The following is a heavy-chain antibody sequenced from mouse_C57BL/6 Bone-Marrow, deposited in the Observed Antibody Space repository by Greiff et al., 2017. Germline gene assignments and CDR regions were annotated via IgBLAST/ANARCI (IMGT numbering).Heavy chain of an antibody. CDR2: IYPENGDT. J-gene: IGHJ2*01. CDR3: TTFPLITTVVATDYFDY. D-gene: IGHD1-1*01. V-gene: IGHV14-4*01. CDR1: GFNIKDDY. Sequence: EVQLQQSGAELVRPGASVKLSCTASGFNIKDDYMHWVKQRPEQGLEWIGWIYPENGDTEYASKFQGKATITLDTSSNTAYLQLSSLTSEDTAVYYCTTFPLITTVVATDYFDYWGQGTTLTVSS.